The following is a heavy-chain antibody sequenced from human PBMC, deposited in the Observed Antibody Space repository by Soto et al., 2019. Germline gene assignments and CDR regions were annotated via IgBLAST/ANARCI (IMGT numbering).Heavy chain of an antibody. J-gene: IGHJ4*02. CDR1: CGSFRGYY. D-gene: IGHD6-6*01. Sequence: QVQLQQWGAGLLKPSETLSLTCAVYCGSFRGYYWSWIRQPPGKGLEWIGEINHSGSTNYNPSLKSRVTMSVDTSKNQFSLKLSSVTAADTAVYYCARTSKFDCWGQRTLVTVSS. CDR2: INHSGST. CDR3: ARTSKFDC. V-gene: IGHV4-34*01.